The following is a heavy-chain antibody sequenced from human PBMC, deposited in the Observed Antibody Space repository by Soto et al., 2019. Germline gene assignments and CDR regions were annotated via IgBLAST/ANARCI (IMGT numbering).Heavy chain of an antibody. CDR1: GGSISSGDYY. J-gene: IGHJ5*02. CDR3: ARAVRPYREWLELRGRFDP. CDR2: IYYSGST. Sequence: QVQLQESGPGLVKPSQTLSLTCTVSGGSISSGDYYWSWIRQPPGKGLEWIGYIYYSGSTYYNPSLKSRVTISVDTSKNQFSLKLSSVTAADTAVYYCARAVRPYREWLELRGRFDPWGQGTLVTVSS. V-gene: IGHV4-30-4*01. D-gene: IGHD1-7*01.